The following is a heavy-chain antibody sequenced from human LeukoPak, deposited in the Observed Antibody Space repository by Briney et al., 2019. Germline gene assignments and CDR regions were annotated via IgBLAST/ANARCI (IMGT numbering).Heavy chain of an antibody. J-gene: IGHJ4*02. Sequence: SETLSLTCTVSGGSISSSSYFWGWIRQPPGKGLEWIGSISYSGHTNYNPSLKSRVTISLDTSKNQFSLNLSSVTAADTAVFYCARVQWLVKRVQFDCWGQGTLVTVSS. CDR2: ISYSGHT. D-gene: IGHD6-19*01. CDR1: GGSISSSSYF. CDR3: ARVQWLVKRVQFDC. V-gene: IGHV4-39*01.